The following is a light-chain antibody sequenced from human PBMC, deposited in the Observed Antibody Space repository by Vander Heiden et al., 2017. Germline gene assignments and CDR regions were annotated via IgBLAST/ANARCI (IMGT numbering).Light chain of an antibody. V-gene: IGKV4-1*01. CDR1: QSVLYSSNNKDY. J-gene: IGKJ1*01. CDR2: WAS. Sequence: DIVMTQSPDSLAVSLGERATINCKSSQSVLYSSNNKDYIAWYQQKPGQPPKLLIYWASTRESGVPDRFSGSGSGTDFTLTISSLQAEDVAVYYCQQDYSTPQTFGPGTKVEIK. CDR3: QQDYSTPQT.